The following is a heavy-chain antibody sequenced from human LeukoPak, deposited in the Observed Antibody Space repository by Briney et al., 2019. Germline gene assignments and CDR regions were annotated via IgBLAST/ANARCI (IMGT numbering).Heavy chain of an antibody. D-gene: IGHD5-12*01. CDR2: IRYDGSNK. CDR1: GFTFSSYG. J-gene: IGHJ5*02. Sequence: GGSLRLSCAASGFTFSSYGMHWVRQAPGKGLEWVAFIRYDGSNKYYADSVKGRFTISRDNSKNTLYLQMNSLRAEDTAVYYCAKDHSGYSVDNWFDPWGQGTLVTVSS. V-gene: IGHV3-30*02. CDR3: AKDHSGYSVDNWFDP.